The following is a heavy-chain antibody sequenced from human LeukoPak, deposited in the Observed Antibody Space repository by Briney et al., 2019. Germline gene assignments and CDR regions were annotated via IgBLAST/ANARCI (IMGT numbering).Heavy chain of an antibody. J-gene: IGHJ2*01. CDR3: ARVNDCSSNSCYAKYWYFDL. Sequence: SQTLSLTCTVSGGSISSGDYYWSWTRQPPGKGLEWIGYIYYSGSTYYNPPLKSRVTISVDTSKNQFSLKLSSVTAADTAVYYCARVNDCSSNSCYAKYWYFDLWGRGTLVTVSS. V-gene: IGHV4-30-4*08. CDR2: IYYSGST. CDR1: GGSISSGDYY. D-gene: IGHD2-2*01.